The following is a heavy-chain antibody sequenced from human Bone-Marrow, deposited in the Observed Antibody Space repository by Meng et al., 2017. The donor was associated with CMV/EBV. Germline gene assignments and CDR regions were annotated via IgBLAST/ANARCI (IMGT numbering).Heavy chain of an antibody. Sequence: ASVKVSCKASGYTFTSYGISWVRQAPGQGLEWMGWISAYNGNTNYAQKLQGRVTMTTDTSTSTAYMELRSLRSDDTAVYYWARVDTPTYCGGDCYSEMDVWGQGTTVTVSS. CDR3: ARVDTPTYCGGDCYSEMDV. J-gene: IGHJ6*02. D-gene: IGHD2-21*01. CDR1: GYTFTSYG. V-gene: IGHV1-18*01. CDR2: ISAYNGNT.